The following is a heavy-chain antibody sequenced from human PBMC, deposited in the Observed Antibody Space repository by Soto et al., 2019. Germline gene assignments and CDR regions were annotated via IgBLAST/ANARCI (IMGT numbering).Heavy chain of an antibody. Sequence: QVQLVESGGGVVQPGRSLRLSCAASGFTFSSYAMHWVRQAPGKGLEWVAVISYDGSNKYYADSVKGRFTISRDNSKNTLYLQMNSLRAEDTAVYYCARVARFLEWLLYSYYYYCMDVWGQGTTVTVSS. D-gene: IGHD3-3*01. V-gene: IGHV3-30-3*01. CDR3: ARVARFLEWLLYSYYYYCMDV. CDR1: GFTFSSYA. CDR2: ISYDGSNK. J-gene: IGHJ6*02.